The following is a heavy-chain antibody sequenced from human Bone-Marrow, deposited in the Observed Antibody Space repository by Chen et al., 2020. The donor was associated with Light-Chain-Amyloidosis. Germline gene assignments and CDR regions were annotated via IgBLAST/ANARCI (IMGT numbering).Heavy chain of an antibody. J-gene: IGHJ4*02. CDR1: GFSFRDYY. CDR2: ISGSSTYT. V-gene: IGHV3-11*06. Sequence: QVQLEESGGGLVKPGWSLRLSCTASGFSFRDYYMTWVRQAPGKGLEWISYISGSSTYTSYSESVKGRFTISRDNAKNSLYLQMDSLRAEDTAVYYCASPLGYSFAYVYWGQGTLVTVSS. CDR3: ASPLGYSFAYVY. D-gene: IGHD5-18*01.